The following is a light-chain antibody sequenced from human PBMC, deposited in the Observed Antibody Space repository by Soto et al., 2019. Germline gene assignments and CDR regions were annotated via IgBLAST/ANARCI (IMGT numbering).Light chain of an antibody. CDR1: SSNIGINA. J-gene: IGLJ1*01. Sequence: QSVLTQPPTASGNPGQRVTISCSGSSSNIGINAVNWYQQLPGTAPKLLMYDNNQRPSGVPDRVSGSKSGTSASLAISGLQSEDEADYYCASWDDSLNGLLFGTGTKLTVL. CDR2: DNN. V-gene: IGLV1-44*01. CDR3: ASWDDSLNGLL.